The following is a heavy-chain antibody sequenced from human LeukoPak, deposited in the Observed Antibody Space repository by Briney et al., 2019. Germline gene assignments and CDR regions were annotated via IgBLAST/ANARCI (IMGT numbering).Heavy chain of an antibody. V-gene: IGHV4-30-2*01. CDR1: GGSISSGGYS. Sequence: SETLSLTCAVSGGSISSGGYSWSWIRQPPGKGLERIGYIYHSGSTYYNPSLKSRVTISVDRSKNQFSLKLSSVTAADTAVYYCARVQYCSSTSCYGGGWFDPWGQGTLVTVSS. CDR2: IYHSGST. D-gene: IGHD2-2*01. CDR3: ARVQYCSSTSCYGGGWFDP. J-gene: IGHJ5*02.